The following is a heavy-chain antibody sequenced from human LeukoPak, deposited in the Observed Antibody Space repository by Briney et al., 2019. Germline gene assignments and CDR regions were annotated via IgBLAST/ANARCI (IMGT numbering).Heavy chain of an antibody. Sequence: ASVKVSCKSSGYTFTSYGISWVRQAPGQGLEWVGWISAYNGNTNYAQKLQGRVTMTTDTSTSTAYIELRCLRSDDTAVYYCARDHSGGFGVAGKVGFDPWGQGTLVTVSP. V-gene: IGHV1-18*01. CDR3: ARDHSGGFGVAGKVGFDP. CDR2: ISAYNGNT. J-gene: IGHJ5*02. CDR1: GYTFTSYG. D-gene: IGHD3-3*01.